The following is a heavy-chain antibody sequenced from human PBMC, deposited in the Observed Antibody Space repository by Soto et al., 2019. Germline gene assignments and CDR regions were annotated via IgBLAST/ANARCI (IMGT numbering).Heavy chain of an antibody. CDR2: INVYNGNT. J-gene: IGHJ4*02. CDR3: ARDTSRGEYDY. Sequence: QVQLVQSGAEVKKPGASVKVSCKASGYTFTSYGISWVRQAPGQGLEWMGWINVYNGNTNYAQKLQGRVTRTTDPSTSTAYLDLRSLRSDDTAVYFCARDTSRGEYDYWGQGTLVTVSS. CDR1: GYTFTSYG. D-gene: IGHD3-10*01. V-gene: IGHV1-18*01.